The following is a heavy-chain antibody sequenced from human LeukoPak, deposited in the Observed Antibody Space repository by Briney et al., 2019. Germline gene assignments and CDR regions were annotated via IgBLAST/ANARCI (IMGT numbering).Heavy chain of an antibody. D-gene: IGHD3-3*01. J-gene: IGHJ5*02. CDR2: IIPIFGTA. CDR1: GGTFSSYA. CDR3: ARAARDYDFWSGYPYRWFDP. Sequence: GASVKVSCKASGGTFSSYAISWVRQAPGEGLEWMGGIIPIFGTANYAQKFQGRVTITTDESTSTAYMELSSLRSEDTAVYYCARAARDYDFWSGYPYRWFDPWGQGTLVTVSS. V-gene: IGHV1-69*05.